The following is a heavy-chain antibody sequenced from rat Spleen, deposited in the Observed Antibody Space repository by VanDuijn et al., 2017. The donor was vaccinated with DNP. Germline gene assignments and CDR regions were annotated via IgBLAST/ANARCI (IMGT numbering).Heavy chain of an antibody. CDR2: INPDGGTT. CDR1: GFTFSGYW. J-gene: IGHJ4*01. V-gene: IGHV5-58*01. Sequence: EVQLVETGGGSVQPGRSLKLSCVASGFTFSGYWMFWIRYAPGKGLEWVASINPDGGTTHYSDSVRGRFTISRDNVENNAYLRMNSLRSEDTATYYCAKDLQWYAMDAWGQGTSVSVSS. CDR3: AKDLQWYAMDA. D-gene: IGHD1-1*01.